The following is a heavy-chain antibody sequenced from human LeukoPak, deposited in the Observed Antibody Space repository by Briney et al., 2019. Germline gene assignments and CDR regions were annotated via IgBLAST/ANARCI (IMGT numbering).Heavy chain of an antibody. V-gene: IGHV3-23*01. CDR2: ISGSGGTT. D-gene: IGHD5-12*01. J-gene: IGHJ3*02. Sequence: PGGSLRLSCAASGFTFSSSVMTWVRQAPGKGLEWVSTISGSGGTTYYADSVKGRFTISRDNSKNTLYLEMDSLRADDTAVYSCAKDPSSVVANAFHIWGHGTMVTVSS. CDR1: GFTFSSSV. CDR3: AKDPSSVVANAFHI.